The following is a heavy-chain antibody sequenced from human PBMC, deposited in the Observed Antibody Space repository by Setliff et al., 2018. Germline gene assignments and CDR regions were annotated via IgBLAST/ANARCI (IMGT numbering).Heavy chain of an antibody. D-gene: IGHD4-17*01. V-gene: IGHV1-69*13. CDR1: GVTFSTYA. CDR3: ETEGRGVTTAH. Sequence: SVKVSCKASGVTFSTYAMNWVRQAPGQGLEWVGVIVPQTRTTSYAQKFQGRVTITADESTTTGYMELSGLRSDDTAVYFCETEGRGVTTAHWGQGTLVT. CDR2: IVPQTRTT. J-gene: IGHJ4*02.